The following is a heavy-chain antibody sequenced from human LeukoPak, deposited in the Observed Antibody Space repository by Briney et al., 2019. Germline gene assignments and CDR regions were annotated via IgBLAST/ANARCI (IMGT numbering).Heavy chain of an antibody. CDR1: GYTFTGYY. CDR3: ARAPRSSSSSWFDP. J-gene: IGHJ5*02. V-gene: IGHV1-2*06. D-gene: IGHD6-6*01. CDR2: INPNSGGT. Sequence: RASVKVSCKASGYTFTGYYMHWVRQAPGQGLEWMGRINPNSGGTNYAQKFQGRVTMTRDTSISTAYMELSRLRSDDTAVYYCARAPRSSSSSWFDPWGQGTLVTVSS.